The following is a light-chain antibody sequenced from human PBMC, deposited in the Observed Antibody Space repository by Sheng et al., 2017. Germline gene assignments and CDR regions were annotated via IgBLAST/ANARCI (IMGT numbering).Light chain of an antibody. CDR2: KAS. V-gene: IGKV1-5*03. J-gene: IGKJ1*01. Sequence: DIQVTQTPSTLSASVGDRVTITCRTSESVSNRLAWYQHKAGKAPKLLVSKASTLESGVPSTFSGSGSGTEFTLTIDSLQPKDFGTYYCQQYNSFSATFGPGTKVEVK. CDR1: ESVSNR. CDR3: QQYNSFSAT.